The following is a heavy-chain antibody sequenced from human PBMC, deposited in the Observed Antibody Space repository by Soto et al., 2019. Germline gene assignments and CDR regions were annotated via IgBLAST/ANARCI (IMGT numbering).Heavy chain of an antibody. CDR2: ISGSGGST. CDR1: GFTFSSYG. CDR3: AKAGRHPATNFDY. D-gene: IGHD3-10*01. J-gene: IGHJ4*02. Sequence: PGGSLRLSCAASGFTFSSYGMHWVRQAPGKGLEWVSVISGSGGSTYYADSVKGRFTISRDNSKNTLYLQMNSLRAEDTAVYYCAKAGRHPATNFDYWGQGTLVTVSS. V-gene: IGHV3-23*01.